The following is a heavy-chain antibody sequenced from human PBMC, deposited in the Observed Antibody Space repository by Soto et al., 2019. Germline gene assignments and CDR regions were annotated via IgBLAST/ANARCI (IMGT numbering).Heavy chain of an antibody. D-gene: IGHD3-10*01. CDR3: AREESYYYGSGFDY. J-gene: IGHJ4*02. V-gene: IGHV4-30-4*01. CDR1: GGSISSGDYY. CDR2: IYYSGST. Sequence: SETLSLTCTVSGGSISSGDYYWSWIRQPPGKGLEWIGYIYYSGSTYYNPSLKSQVTISVDTSKNQFSLKLSSVTAADTAVYYCAREESYYYGSGFDYWGQGTLVTVSS.